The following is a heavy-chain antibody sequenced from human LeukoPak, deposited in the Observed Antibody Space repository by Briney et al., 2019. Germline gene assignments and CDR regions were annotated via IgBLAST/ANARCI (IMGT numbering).Heavy chain of an antibody. CDR2: IYYSGST. J-gene: IGHJ5*02. V-gene: IGHV4-59*01. D-gene: IGHD2-15*01. CDR3: ARDPGYCSGGSCYNWFDP. CDR1: GGSISSYY. Sequence: SETLSLTCTVSGGSISSYYWSWIRQPPGKGLEWMGYIYYSGSTNYNPSLKSRVTISVDTSKNQFSLKLTSVTAADTAVYYCARDPGYCSGGSCYNWFDPWGQGTLVTVSS.